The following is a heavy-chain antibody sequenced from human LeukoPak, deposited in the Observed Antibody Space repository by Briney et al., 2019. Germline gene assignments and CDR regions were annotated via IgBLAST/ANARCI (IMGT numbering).Heavy chain of an antibody. V-gene: IGHV3-21*01. D-gene: IGHD3-10*01. CDR3: ARDASGY. Sequence: GGSLRLSCAASGFTFSSYSMNWARQAPGKGLEWVSSISSSSSYIHYADSVKGRFTISRDNAKNSLYLQMNSLRAEDTAVYYCARDASGYWGQGTLVTVSS. CDR2: ISSSSSYI. J-gene: IGHJ4*02. CDR1: GFTFSSYS.